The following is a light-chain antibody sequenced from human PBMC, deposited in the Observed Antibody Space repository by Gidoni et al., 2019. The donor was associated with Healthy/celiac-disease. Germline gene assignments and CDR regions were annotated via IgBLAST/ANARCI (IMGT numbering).Light chain of an antibody. CDR2: WAS. CDR3: QQYYSTPRT. CDR1: QSVLYSSNNKNH. J-gene: IGKJ1*01. Sequence: DNVMTQSPDSLAVSLGERATINCKSSQSVLYSSNNKNHLAWYQQKPGQPPKLLIYWASTRDSGVPDRFSGSGSGTDFTLTISCLQAEDVAVYYCQQYYSTPRTFGQGTKVEIK. V-gene: IGKV4-1*01.